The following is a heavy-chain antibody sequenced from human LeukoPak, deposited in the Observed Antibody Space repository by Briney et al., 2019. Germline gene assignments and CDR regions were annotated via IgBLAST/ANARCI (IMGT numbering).Heavy chain of an antibody. CDR3: ARNGGCSSTSCSYYFDY. V-gene: IGHV1-8*01. J-gene: IGHJ4*02. CDR2: MNPNSGNT. Sequence: ASVKVSCKASGYTFTSYDINWVRQATGQGLEWMGWMNPNSGNTGYAQKFQGRVTITRNTSISTAYMELSSLRSEDTAVYYCARNGGCSSTSCSYYFDYWGQGTLVTVSS. CDR1: GYTFTSYD. D-gene: IGHD2-2*01.